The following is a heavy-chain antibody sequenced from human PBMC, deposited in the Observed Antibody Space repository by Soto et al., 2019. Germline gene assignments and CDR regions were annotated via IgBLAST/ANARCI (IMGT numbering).Heavy chain of an antibody. CDR1: GYPVTAYY. D-gene: IGHD3-3*01. J-gene: IGHJ3*02. CDR3: ARGGGVGVAGSAAFDM. Sequence: QLHLVQSGAVVKKPGASVTVSCSASGYPVTAYYMHWVRQAPGRGLGWMGGINPATGAAKYTQTFQGRVTMTRGTSKSTGFMELSGLTSEATAVFSCARGGGVGVAGSAAFDMWGQGTLVNVSS. V-gene: IGHV1-2*02. CDR2: INPATGAA.